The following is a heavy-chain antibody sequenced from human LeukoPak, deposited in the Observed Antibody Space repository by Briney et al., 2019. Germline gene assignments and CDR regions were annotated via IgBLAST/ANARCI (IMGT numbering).Heavy chain of an antibody. D-gene: IGHD5-24*01. J-gene: IGHJ4*02. CDR1: GYTFSNYA. V-gene: IGHV7-4-1*02. CDR3: VTRDGVSDGFFNFDY. CDR2: INTNTGNP. Sequence: ASVKVSCKASGYTFSNYAMNWVRQAPGQGLEWMGWINTNTGNPTYAQGFTGRFVFSLDTSVSTAYLQISSLKAEYTAVYYCVTRDGVSDGFFNFDYWGQGTLVTVSS.